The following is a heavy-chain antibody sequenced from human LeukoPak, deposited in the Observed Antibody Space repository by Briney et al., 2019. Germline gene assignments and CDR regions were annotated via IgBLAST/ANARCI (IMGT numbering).Heavy chain of an antibody. V-gene: IGHV3-66*01. CDR1: GFTVSSNY. CDR3: VRAGWSSSGDY. D-gene: IGHD6-6*01. CDR2: IYSGGST. J-gene: IGHJ4*02. Sequence: PGGSLRLSCAASGFTVSSNYMSWVRQAPGKGLEWVSVIYSGGSTYYADSVKGRFTMSRDNAKNSLYLQMNSLRVEDTAVYYCVRAGWSSSGDYWGQGTLVTVSS.